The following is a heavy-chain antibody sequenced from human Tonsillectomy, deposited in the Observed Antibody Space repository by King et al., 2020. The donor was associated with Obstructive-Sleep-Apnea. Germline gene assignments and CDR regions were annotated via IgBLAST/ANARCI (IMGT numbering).Heavy chain of an antibody. CDR2: TSYDESSK. CDR1: GFTFSSYA. J-gene: IGHJ4*02. D-gene: IGHD4-17*01. Sequence: VQLVESGGGVVQPGKSLRLSCTASGFTFSSYAMHWVRQAPGKGLEWVAFTSYDESSKYYADSVKGRFIIYRDNSKNTLYVQMNSLRAEDTAVYYCARGGDYAEGQFDYWGQGTLVTVSS. V-gene: IGHV3-30*04. CDR3: ARGGDYAEGQFDY.